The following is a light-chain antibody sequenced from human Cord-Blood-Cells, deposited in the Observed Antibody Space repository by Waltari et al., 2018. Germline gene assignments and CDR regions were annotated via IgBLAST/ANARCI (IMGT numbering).Light chain of an antibody. Sequence: QSALTQPRSVSGSPGQSVTISCTGTSSDVGGYNYVSWYQQHPGKAPKLMIYDVLKRPSGVPDRFSGSKSGNPASLTISGLQAEDEADYYCCSYAGSYTLVFGGGTKLTVL. J-gene: IGLJ2*01. CDR1: SSDVGGYNY. V-gene: IGLV2-11*01. CDR2: DVL. CDR3: CSYAGSYTLV.